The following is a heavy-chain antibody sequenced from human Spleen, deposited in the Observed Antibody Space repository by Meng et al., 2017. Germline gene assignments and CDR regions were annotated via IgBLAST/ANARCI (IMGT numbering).Heavy chain of an antibody. CDR3: ARDEDISAAGKLFGDY. CDR2: IDPKNGDT. CDR1: GYKFNAYY. V-gene: IGHV1-2*06. J-gene: IGHJ4*02. D-gene: IGHD6-13*01. Sequence: VELGTVGAWVKKPGASVKVSCNASGYKFNAYYIPWVRQAPGQGLEWMGRIDPKNGDTHYAQKFQGRVTMTGDTSISTAYMDLSGLRSDDTAVYYCARDEDISAAGKLFGDYWGQGTLVTVSS.